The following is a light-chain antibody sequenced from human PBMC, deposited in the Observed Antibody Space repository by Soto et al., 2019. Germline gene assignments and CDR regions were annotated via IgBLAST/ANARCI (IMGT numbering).Light chain of an antibody. Sequence: DIQMTQSPSSLSASVGDTVTITCRASQGIIDYLAWYQQRPGKVPKLLIYAASTLQTGGPARFSGSGAGTDFNLTISSLQPEDVGTYYCQKYDTAPQTFGQGTRVEIK. J-gene: IGKJ1*01. CDR2: AAS. CDR3: QKYDTAPQT. CDR1: QGIIDY. V-gene: IGKV1-27*01.